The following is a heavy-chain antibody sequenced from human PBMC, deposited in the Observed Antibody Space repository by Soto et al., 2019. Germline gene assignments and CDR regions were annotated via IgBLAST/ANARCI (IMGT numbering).Heavy chain of an antibody. Sequence: GSLRLSCAAYGFTFSSYGMHWVRQAPGKGLEWVAVIWYHGNSMYYADSVKGRFTISRDNSKNTLYLQRNTRRAEATAVYYWAKWQVSTYCSSTSCISGYFDYWGQGTLVTVSS. CDR3: AKWQVSTYCSSTSCISGYFDY. V-gene: IGHV3-33*06. J-gene: IGHJ4*02. D-gene: IGHD2-2*01. CDR2: IWYHGNSM. CDR1: GFTFSSYG.